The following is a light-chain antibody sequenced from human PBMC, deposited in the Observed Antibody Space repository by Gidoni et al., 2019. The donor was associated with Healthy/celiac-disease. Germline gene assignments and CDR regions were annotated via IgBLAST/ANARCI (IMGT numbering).Light chain of an antibody. CDR3: QQSYSTPIT. CDR1: QSISSY. Sequence: DIQMTSSPSSLSASVGDRVTITCRASQSISSYLNWYQQKPGKAPKLLSYAASSLQSGVPSRFSGSGSGTDFTLTISSLQPEDFATYYCQQSYSTPITFGQGTRLEIK. CDR2: AAS. J-gene: IGKJ5*01. V-gene: IGKV1-39*01.